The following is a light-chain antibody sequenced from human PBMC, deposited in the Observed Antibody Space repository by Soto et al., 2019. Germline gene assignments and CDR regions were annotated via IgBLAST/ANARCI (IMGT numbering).Light chain of an antibody. J-gene: IGKJ2*01. CDR3: QQRRNPPT. V-gene: IGKV3-11*01. CDR2: DAT. CDR1: QSLSSY. Sequence: EIVLTQSPATLSLSPGDRATLSCRASQSLSSYLAWYQHKPGRAPRLLIYDATDRAAGVPARFSGTMSGTDFTLTISSLAPEDFAVYYCQQRRNPPTFSPGTRLEI.